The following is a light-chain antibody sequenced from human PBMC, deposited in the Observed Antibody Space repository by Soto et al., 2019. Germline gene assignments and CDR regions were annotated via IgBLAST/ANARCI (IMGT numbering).Light chain of an antibody. CDR1: QTIDVY. CDR2: AAS. J-gene: IGKJ1*01. CDR3: QQSYSTLWT. V-gene: IGKV1-39*01. Sequence: DIQMTQSPSSLSASVGDRVAITCRASQTIDVYLNWYLQKPGRAPQLLIYAASKLQSGVPSRFSGSGSGTDFTLTISSLQPDDSATYFCQQSYSTLWTFGQGTKVEIK.